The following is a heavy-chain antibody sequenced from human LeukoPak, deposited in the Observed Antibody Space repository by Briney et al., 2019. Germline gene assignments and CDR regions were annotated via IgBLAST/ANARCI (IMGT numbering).Heavy chain of an antibody. D-gene: IGHD6-13*01. CDR2: VYYSGSA. Sequence: SETLSLTCTVSGDSIRSYYWSWIRQPPGKGLEWIAYVYYSGSANYNPSLESRVTVSVDTSKNQFSLKLSSVTAADTAVYYCARTAAAGTFRVPFGMDVWGQGTTVTVSS. J-gene: IGHJ6*02. V-gene: IGHV4-59*12. CDR3: ARTAAAGTFRVPFGMDV. CDR1: GDSIRSYY.